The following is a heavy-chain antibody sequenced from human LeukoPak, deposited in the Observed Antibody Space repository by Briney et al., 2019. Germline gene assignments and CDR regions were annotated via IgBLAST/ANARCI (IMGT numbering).Heavy chain of an antibody. CDR1: GDSVSSYS. CDR3: ARDLKSGYVDGAFAI. J-gene: IGHJ3*02. Sequence: SETLSLSSTVSGDSVSSYSWSLIRQPPGKGLEWIGYIYYTGNTNYNPSLKSRVTISVDTSKNQFSLKLTSVTAADTAVYYCARDLKSGYVDGAFAIWAEGTMVTVSS. V-gene: IGHV4-59*02. CDR2: IYYTGNT. D-gene: IGHD5-12*01.